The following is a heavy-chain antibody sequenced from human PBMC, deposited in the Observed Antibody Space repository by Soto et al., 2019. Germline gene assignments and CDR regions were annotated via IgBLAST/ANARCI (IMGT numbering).Heavy chain of an antibody. CDR1: GFTFSSYG. D-gene: IGHD3-10*01. Sequence: QVQLVESGGGVVQPGRSLRLSCAASGFTFSSYGMHWVRQAPGKGLEWVAVISYDGSNKYYADSVKGRFTIDRDNSKNTLYLQMNSLGAEDTAVYYCAKEGGYYGSGSYSVGENYYGMDVWGQGTTVTVSS. J-gene: IGHJ6*02. V-gene: IGHV3-30*18. CDR2: ISYDGSNK. CDR3: AKEGGYYGSGSYSVGENYYGMDV.